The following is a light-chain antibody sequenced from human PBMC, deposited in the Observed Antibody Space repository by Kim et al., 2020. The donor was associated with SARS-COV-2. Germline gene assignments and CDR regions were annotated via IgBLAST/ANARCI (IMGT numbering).Light chain of an antibody. CDR1: RLGDKY. V-gene: IGLV3-1*01. J-gene: IGLJ2*01. CDR3: QAWDSSIV. CDR2: QDD. Sequence: TVSPGQTAGISCFGDRLGDKYASWYQQRPGQSPVLVIYQDDKRPSGIPERFSGSNSGNTATLTISGTQAVDEAVYYCQAWDSSIVFGGGTQLTVL.